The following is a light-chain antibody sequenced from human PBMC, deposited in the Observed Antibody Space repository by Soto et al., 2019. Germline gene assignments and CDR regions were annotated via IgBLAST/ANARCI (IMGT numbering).Light chain of an antibody. CDR1: QSVSSN. Sequence: EIVMTQSPATLSVSPGERATLSCWASQSVSSNLAWYQLKPGQAPRLLIYGASTRATGIPARFSGSGSGTEFTLTISSLQSEDFAVYYCQQYNKWPLTFGGGTKVEIK. V-gene: IGKV3-15*01. CDR3: QQYNKWPLT. CDR2: GAS. J-gene: IGKJ4*01.